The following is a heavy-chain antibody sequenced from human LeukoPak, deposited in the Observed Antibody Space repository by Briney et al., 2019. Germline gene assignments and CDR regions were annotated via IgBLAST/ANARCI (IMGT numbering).Heavy chain of an antibody. CDR2: ISSSGSTI. CDR1: GFTFSDYY. J-gene: IGHJ3*02. D-gene: IGHD4-17*01. CDR3: ATEDRDYANAFDI. Sequence: PGGSLRLSCAASGFTFSDYYMSWIRQAPGKGLEWVSYISSSGSTIYYADSVKGRFTISRDNTKNSLYLQMNSLRAEDTAVYYCATEDRDYANAFDIWGQGTMVTVSS. V-gene: IGHV3-11*01.